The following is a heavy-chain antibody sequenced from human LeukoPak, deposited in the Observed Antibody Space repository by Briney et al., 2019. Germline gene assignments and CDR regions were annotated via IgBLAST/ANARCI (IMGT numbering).Heavy chain of an antibody. CDR1: GGSISSSSYY. CDR2: ISGSGGST. V-gene: IGHV3-23*01. J-gene: IGHJ3*02. CDR3: AKGLTGTTPRGGAFDI. Sequence: PSETLSLTCTVSGGSISSSSYYWGWIRQPPGKGLEWVSAISGSGGSTYYADSVKGRFTISRDNSKNTLYLQMDSLRAEDTAVYYCAKGLTGTTPRGGAFDIWGQGTMVTVSS. D-gene: IGHD1-20*01.